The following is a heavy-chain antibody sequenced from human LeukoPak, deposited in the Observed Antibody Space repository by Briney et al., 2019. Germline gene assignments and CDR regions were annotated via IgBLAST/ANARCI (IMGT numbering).Heavy chain of an antibody. CDR1: GYTFTGYY. CDR3: ARSSYIVVVVAALSS. CDR2: INPNSGGT. Sequence: ASVKVSCKASGYTFTGYYMHWVRQAPGQGPEWMGWINPNSGGTNYAQKFQGRVTMTRDTSISTAYMELSRLRSDDTAVYYCARSSYIVVVVAALSSWGQGTLVTVSS. V-gene: IGHV1-2*02. J-gene: IGHJ4*02. D-gene: IGHD2-15*01.